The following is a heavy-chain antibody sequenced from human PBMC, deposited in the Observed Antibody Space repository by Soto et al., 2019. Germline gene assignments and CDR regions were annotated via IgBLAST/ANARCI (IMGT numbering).Heavy chain of an antibody. CDR3: ARGYCSGGSCYKPIDY. Sequence: SETLSLTCTVSGGSISSYYWSWIWQPPGKGLEWIGYIYYSGSTNYNPSLKSRVTISVDTSKNQFSLKLSSVTAADTAVYYCARGYCSGGSCYKPIDYWGQGTLVTVSS. D-gene: IGHD2-15*01. V-gene: IGHV4-59*01. CDR2: IYYSGST. J-gene: IGHJ4*02. CDR1: GGSISSYY.